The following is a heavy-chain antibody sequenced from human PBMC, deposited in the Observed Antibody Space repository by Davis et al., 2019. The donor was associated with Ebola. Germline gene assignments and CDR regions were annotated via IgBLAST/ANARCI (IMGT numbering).Heavy chain of an antibody. CDR2: IYYSGST. V-gene: IGHV4-39*01. J-gene: IGHJ4*02. CDR1: GGSISSSSYY. Sequence: MPSETLSLTCTVSGGSISSSSYYWGWIRQPPGKGREWIGSIYYSGSTYYNPSLKSRVTISVDTSKNQFSLKLSSVTAADTAVYYCARSIAARTYWGQGTLVTVSS. CDR3: ARSIAARTY. D-gene: IGHD6-6*01.